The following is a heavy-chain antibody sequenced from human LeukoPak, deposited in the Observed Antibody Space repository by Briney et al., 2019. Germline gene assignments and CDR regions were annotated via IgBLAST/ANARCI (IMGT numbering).Heavy chain of an antibody. Sequence: ASVKVSCKASGYTFRIHDFNWVRQAPGQGLEWMGWVSPKTGRTGYAPKFQGRVYMTTNASLSTAYMELSSLRSDDTAVYFCARKSERNDGWFDPWGQGTLVTVSS. J-gene: IGHJ5*02. V-gene: IGHV1-8*01. CDR1: GYTFRIHD. CDR3: ARKSERNDGWFDP. D-gene: IGHD1-1*01. CDR2: VSPKTGRT.